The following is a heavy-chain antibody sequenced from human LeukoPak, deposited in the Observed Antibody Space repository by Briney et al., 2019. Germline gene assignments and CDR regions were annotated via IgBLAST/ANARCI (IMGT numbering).Heavy chain of an antibody. J-gene: IGHJ3*02. CDR1: GLTVSSNY. Sequence: GGSLRLSCAASGLTVSSNYMSWVRQAPGKGLEWVSVIYSGGSTYYADSVKGRFTISRDNSKNRLYLQMNRLRAEDTAVYYCARDGACSGGSCHTFYAFDIWGQGTKVTVSS. D-gene: IGHD2-15*01. CDR2: IYSGGST. V-gene: IGHV3-53*01. CDR3: ARDGACSGGSCHTFYAFDI.